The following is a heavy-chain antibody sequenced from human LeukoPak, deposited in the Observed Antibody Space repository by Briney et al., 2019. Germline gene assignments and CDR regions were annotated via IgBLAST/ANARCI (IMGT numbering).Heavy chain of an antibody. J-gene: IGHJ4*02. CDR3: GIDITFLGQQLVNFNFDY. Sequence: PGGSLRLSCAASGFTVSSNYMSWVRQAPGKGLEWVSVIYSGGSTYYADSVKGRFTISRDNSKNTLYLQMNSLRAEDTAVYYCGIDITFLGQQLVNFNFDYWGQGTLVTVSS. CDR2: IYSGGST. CDR1: GFTVSSNY. V-gene: IGHV3-53*01. D-gene: IGHD6-13*01.